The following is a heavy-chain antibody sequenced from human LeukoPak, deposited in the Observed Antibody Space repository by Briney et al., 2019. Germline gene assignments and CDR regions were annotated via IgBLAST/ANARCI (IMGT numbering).Heavy chain of an antibody. CDR3: AKVGFGFDY. V-gene: IGHV3-30*18. CDR1: GFTFSSYW. D-gene: IGHD3-16*01. Sequence: GGSLRLSCAASGFTFSSYWMSWVRQAPGKGLEWVAHISYDGATEHYADSVRGRFTVSRDDSKNTAYLQMDSLRPEDTASYFCAKVGFGFDYWGQGTVVTVSS. CDR2: ISYDGATE. J-gene: IGHJ4*02.